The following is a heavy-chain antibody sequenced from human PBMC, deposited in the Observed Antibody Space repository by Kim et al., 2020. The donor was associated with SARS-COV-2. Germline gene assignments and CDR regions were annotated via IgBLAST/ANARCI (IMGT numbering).Heavy chain of an antibody. CDR3: ARRGCGSCPFDY. D-gene: IGHD2-15*01. Sequence: YSQKFQDRVTITRDTSASTAYMELSSLRSEDTAVYYCARRGCGSCPFDYWGQGTLVTVSS. J-gene: IGHJ4*02. V-gene: IGHV1-3*01.